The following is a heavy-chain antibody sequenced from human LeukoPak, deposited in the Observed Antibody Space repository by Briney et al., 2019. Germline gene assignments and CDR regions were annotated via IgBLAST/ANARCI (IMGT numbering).Heavy chain of an antibody. J-gene: IGHJ4*02. Sequence: GGSLRLSCAASGFTFSSYSMNWVRQTSGKRLEWVPYITGSSDTIYYADSVKGRFTISRDNARNSLFLQMNSLRAEDTAVYYCTTAKNDYWGQGTLVTVSS. CDR2: ITGSSDTI. V-gene: IGHV3-48*01. CDR3: TTAKNDY. CDR1: GFTFSSYS.